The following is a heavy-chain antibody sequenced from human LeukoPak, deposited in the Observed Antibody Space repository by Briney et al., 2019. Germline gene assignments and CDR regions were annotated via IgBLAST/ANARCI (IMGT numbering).Heavy chain of an antibody. Sequence: ASVKVSCKASGYTFTGYYMHWVRQAPGQGLEWMGIINPSGGSTSYAQKFQGRVTMTRDMSTSTVYMELSSLRSEDTAVYYCARDKRSAAAARDYYYMDVWGKGTTVTVSS. V-gene: IGHV1-46*01. J-gene: IGHJ6*03. CDR1: GYTFTGYY. CDR2: INPSGGST. D-gene: IGHD6-13*01. CDR3: ARDKRSAAAARDYYYMDV.